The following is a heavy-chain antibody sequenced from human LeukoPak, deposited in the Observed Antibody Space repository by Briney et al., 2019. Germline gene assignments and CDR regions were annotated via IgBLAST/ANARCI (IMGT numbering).Heavy chain of an antibody. CDR1: GGSISSSGYY. D-gene: IGHD4-17*01. CDR3: ARHDYGDYGTFDI. CDR2: IYYSGGT. Sequence: SETLSLTCTVSGGSISSSGYYWGWIRQSPGKGLEWIGSIYYSGGTYSNPSLKSRVTIFVDTSKNQFSLKLTSVTAADTAVYYCARHDYGDYGTFDIWGQGTMVTVSS. J-gene: IGHJ3*02. V-gene: IGHV4-39*01.